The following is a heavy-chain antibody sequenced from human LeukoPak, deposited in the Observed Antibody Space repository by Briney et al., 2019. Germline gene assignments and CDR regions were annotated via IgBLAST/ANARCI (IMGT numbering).Heavy chain of an antibody. D-gene: IGHD1-1*01. V-gene: IGHV4-59*01. J-gene: IGHJ4*02. Sequence: SETLSLTCTVSGGSISSYYWSWIRQPPGKGLEWIGYIYYGGNTNYNPSLKSRVTISVDTSKNQFSLKLSSVTAADTAVYYCARTMTRYNWNALAYWGQGTLITVSS. CDR3: ARTMTRYNWNALAY. CDR2: IYYGGNT. CDR1: GGSISSYY.